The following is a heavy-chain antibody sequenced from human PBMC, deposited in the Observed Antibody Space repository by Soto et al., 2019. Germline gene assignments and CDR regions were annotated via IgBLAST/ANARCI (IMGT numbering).Heavy chain of an antibody. J-gene: IGHJ5*02. D-gene: IGHD3-10*01. CDR1: GFTVSSNY. V-gene: IGHV3-53*01. Sequence: PGGSLRLSCAASGFTVSSNYMSWVRQAPGKGLEWVSVIYSGGSTYYADSVKGRFTISRDNSKNTLYLQMNSLRAEDTAVYYCARNGLLWFGDNWFDPWGQGTLVTVSS. CDR2: IYSGGST. CDR3: ARNGLLWFGDNWFDP.